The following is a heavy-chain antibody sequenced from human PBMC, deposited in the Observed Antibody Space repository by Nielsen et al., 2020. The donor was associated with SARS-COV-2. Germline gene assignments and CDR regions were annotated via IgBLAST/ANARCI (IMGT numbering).Heavy chain of an antibody. Sequence: GGSLRLSCAASGLTFSSYAMNWVRQPPGKGLEWVSSISSDSSFIYYADSVKGRFTISRDNAKDLVYLQMHSLRAEDTAVYYCAESWMLGYTDWYFDLWGHGTLVSVSS. CDR3: AESWMLGYTDWYFDL. D-gene: IGHD3-16*02. J-gene: IGHJ2*01. CDR2: ISSDSSFI. CDR1: GLTFSSYA. V-gene: IGHV3-21*01.